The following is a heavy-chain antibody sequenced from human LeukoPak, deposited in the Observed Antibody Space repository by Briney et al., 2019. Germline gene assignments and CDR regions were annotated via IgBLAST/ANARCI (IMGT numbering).Heavy chain of an antibody. D-gene: IGHD1-26*01. J-gene: IGHJ4*02. CDR2: IKSDGSFT. Sequence: GGSLRLSCAASGFTFNKYWMHWVRQAPGKGLVWVSCIKSDGSFTSIADSAKGRFTISRDNAKNTVYLQMNSLRAEDTAVYYCVRDNRSYNFDYWGQGTLVTVSS. V-gene: IGHV3-74*01. CDR3: VRDNRSYNFDY. CDR1: GFTFNKYW.